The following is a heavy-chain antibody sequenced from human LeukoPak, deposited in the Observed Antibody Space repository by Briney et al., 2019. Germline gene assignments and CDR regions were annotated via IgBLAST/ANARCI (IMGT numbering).Heavy chain of an antibody. CDR3: ARSGYYYDSSGSSS. CDR2: ISGAGST. J-gene: IGHJ5*02. CDR1: GFSVSSNY. Sequence: GGSLRLSCAASGFSVSSNYMSWVRQAPGKGLEWVSSISGAGSTSYADSVKGRFTISRDNSRSTLYLQMDSLRPEDTALYYCARSGYYYDSSGSSSWGQGTLVTVSS. D-gene: IGHD3-22*01. V-gene: IGHV3-66*01.